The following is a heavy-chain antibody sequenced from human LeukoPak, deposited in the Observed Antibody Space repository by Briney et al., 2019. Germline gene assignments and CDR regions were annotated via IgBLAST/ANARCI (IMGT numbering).Heavy chain of an antibody. Sequence: SGGSLRLSCAASGFTYSHHGMHWVRQAPGKGLEWVAVIRSDGTEKYYADSVKGRFTISRDNSKNTLYLEMNSLRGEDTAVYYCAKDAERGFDYSNSLEYWGLGTLVTVSS. J-gene: IGHJ4*02. CDR2: IRSDGTEK. D-gene: IGHD4-11*01. CDR1: GFTYSHHG. V-gene: IGHV3-33*03. CDR3: AKDAERGFDYSNSLEY.